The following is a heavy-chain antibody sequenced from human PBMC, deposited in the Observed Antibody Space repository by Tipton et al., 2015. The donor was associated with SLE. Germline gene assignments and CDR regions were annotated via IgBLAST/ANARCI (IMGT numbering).Heavy chain of an antibody. CDR2: IISSSSSI. CDR1: GFTFSSYS. Sequence: SLRLSCAASGFTFSSYSMNWVRQAPGKGLEWVSSIISSSSSIYYAHSVKGRFTISRDNAKNSLYLQMNSLRAEDTAVYYCARGEGVVVVAATTFDYWGQGTLVTVSS. V-gene: IGHV3-21*01. D-gene: IGHD2-15*01. CDR3: ARGEGVVVVAATTFDY. J-gene: IGHJ4*02.